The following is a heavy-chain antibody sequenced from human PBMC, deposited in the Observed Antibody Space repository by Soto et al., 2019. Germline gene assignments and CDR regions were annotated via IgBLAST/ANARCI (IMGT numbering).Heavy chain of an antibody. CDR3: AKGTNDFWSGYYMYYFDY. Sequence: GGSLRLSCAASGFTFSSYAMSWVRQAPGKGLEWVSAISGSGGSTYYADSVKGRFTISRDNSKNTLYLQMNSLRAEDTAVYYCAKGTNDFWSGYYMYYFDYWGQGTLVTVSS. CDR1: GFTFSSYA. D-gene: IGHD3-3*01. J-gene: IGHJ4*02. CDR2: ISGSGGST. V-gene: IGHV3-23*01.